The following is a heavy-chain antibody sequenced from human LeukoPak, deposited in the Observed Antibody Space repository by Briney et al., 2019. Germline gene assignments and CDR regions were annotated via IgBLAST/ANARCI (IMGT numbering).Heavy chain of an antibody. V-gene: IGHV3-21*01. CDR3: ARDLGGSYSHGMDV. J-gene: IGHJ6*02. CDR1: GFTFSSYS. Sequence: GGSLRLSCAASGFTFSSYSMNWVRQAPGKGLEWVSSISSSSSYIYYADSVKGRFTISRDNAKNSLYLQMNSLRAEDTAVYYCARDLGGSYSHGMDVWGQETTVTVSS. D-gene: IGHD1-26*01. CDR2: ISSSSSYI.